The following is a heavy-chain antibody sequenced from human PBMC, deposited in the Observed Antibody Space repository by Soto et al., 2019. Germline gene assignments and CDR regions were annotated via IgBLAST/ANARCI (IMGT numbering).Heavy chain of an antibody. J-gene: IGHJ4*02. CDR3: ARDSSAGDYPDY. CDR1: GGSISSYY. CDR2: IYYSGST. Sequence: QVQLQESGPGLVKPSETLSLTCTVSGGSISSYYWSWIRQPPGKGLEWIGYIYYSGSTNYNPSLKSRVTISVDTSKNQFSLKLSSVTAADTAVYYCARDSSAGDYPDYWGQGTLVTVSS. D-gene: IGHD4-17*01. V-gene: IGHV4-59*01.